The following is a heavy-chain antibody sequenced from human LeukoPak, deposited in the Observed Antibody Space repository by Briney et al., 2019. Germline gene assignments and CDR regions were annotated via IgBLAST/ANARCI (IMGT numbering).Heavy chain of an antibody. D-gene: IGHD6-13*01. J-gene: IGHJ5*02. CDR3: ARWPPSDSSSWFRWFDP. CDR2: INLNSGGT. CDR1: GYTFTGYY. Sequence: ASVKVSCKASGYTFTGYYMHWVRQAPGRGLEWMGWINLNSGGTNYAQKFQGRVTMTRDTSISTAYMELSRLRSDDTAVYYCARWPPSDSSSWFRWFDPWGQGTLVTVSS. V-gene: IGHV1-2*02.